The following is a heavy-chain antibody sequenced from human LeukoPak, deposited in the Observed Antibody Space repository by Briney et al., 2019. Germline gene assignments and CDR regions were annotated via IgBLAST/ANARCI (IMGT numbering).Heavy chain of an antibody. CDR1: GGSFSGYY. V-gene: IGHV4-34*01. D-gene: IGHD2-2*02. Sequence: SETLSLTCAVYGGSFSGYYWSWMRQPPGKGLEWIGEINHSGSTNYNPSLKSRVTISVDTSKNQFSLKLSSVTAADTAVYYCSRARIPRSWYFDLWVRGTLVTVSS. J-gene: IGHJ2*01. CDR3: SRARIPRSWYFDL. CDR2: INHSGST.